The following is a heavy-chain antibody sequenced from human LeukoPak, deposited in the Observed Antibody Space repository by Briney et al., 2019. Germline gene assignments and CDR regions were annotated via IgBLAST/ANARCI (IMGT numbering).Heavy chain of an antibody. Sequence: SETLSLTCTVSGGSISSSSYYWGWIRQPPGKGLEWIGSIYYSGSTYYNPSLKSRVTISVDTSKNQFSLKLSSVTAADTAVYYCARGTYYDILTGYYKGYNWFDPWGQGTLVTVSS. J-gene: IGHJ5*02. CDR3: ARGTYYDILTGYYKGYNWFDP. CDR2: IYYSGST. D-gene: IGHD3-9*01. V-gene: IGHV4-39*07. CDR1: GGSISSSSYY.